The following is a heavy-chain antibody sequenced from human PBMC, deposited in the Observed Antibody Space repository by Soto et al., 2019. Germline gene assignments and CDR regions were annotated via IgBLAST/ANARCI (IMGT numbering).Heavy chain of an antibody. CDR3: ATSFRYFDN. Sequence: PGGSLRLSCIPSGFIVSHNYMSWVRQAPGTGLEWVSVIYSSGATYDADSVKGRFTISRDDSKNTLYLQMNNLTLDDTAVYYCATSFRYFDNWGQGTRVTVSS. V-gene: IGHV3-53*01. CDR2: IYSSGAT. D-gene: IGHD3-9*01. CDR1: GFIVSHNY. J-gene: IGHJ4*02.